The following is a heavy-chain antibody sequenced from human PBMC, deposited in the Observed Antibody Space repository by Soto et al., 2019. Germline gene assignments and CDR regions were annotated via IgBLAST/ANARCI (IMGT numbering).Heavy chain of an antibody. CDR3: AMTRLYDTGTNDYHRDALDI. Sequence: EVQLLESGGGMVEPRGSLKLSCAASGFSFGTYVMNWVSQAPGKGLVWVSGISGSGGRVYSADSVKGRFTISRDNSRNTLYLQMHSLRAEDTAIYYCAMTRLYDTGTNDYHRDALDIWGQGTQVTVSS. D-gene: IGHD3-22*01. CDR1: GFSFGTYV. J-gene: IGHJ3*02. V-gene: IGHV3-23*01. CDR2: ISGSGGRV.